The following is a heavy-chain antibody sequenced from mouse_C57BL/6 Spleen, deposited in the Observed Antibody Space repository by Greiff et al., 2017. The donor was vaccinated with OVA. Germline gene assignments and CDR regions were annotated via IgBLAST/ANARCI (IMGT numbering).Heavy chain of an antibody. D-gene: IGHD1-1*01. V-gene: IGHV14-4*01. CDR3: TTIITTGFAY. Sequence: VQLQQSGAELVRPGASVKLSCTASGFNIKDDYLPWVKQRPEQGLEWIGWINPENGDTEYASKFQGKATITADTSSNTAYLQLSSLTSEDTAVYYCTTIITTGFAYWGQGTLVTVSA. CDR2: INPENGDT. J-gene: IGHJ3*01. CDR1: GFNIKDDY.